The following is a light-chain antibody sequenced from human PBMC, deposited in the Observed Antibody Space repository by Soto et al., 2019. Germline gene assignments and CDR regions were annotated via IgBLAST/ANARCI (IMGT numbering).Light chain of an antibody. J-gene: IGLJ2*01. CDR1: SSDVGGYNY. CDR2: EVS. CDR3: SSYTSSSFVV. V-gene: IGLV2-14*01. Sequence: QSVLIQPASVSGSPGQSITISCTGTSSDVGGYNYVSWYQQHPGKAPKLMIYEVSNRPSGVSNRFSGSKSGNTASLTISGLQAEDEADYYCSSYTSSSFVVFGGGTKLTVL.